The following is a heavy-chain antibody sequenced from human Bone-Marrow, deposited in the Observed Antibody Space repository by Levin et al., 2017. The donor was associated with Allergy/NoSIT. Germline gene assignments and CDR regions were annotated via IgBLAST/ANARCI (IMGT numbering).Heavy chain of an antibody. V-gene: IGHV3-11*01. CDR1: GFIFSDYY. J-gene: IGHJ2*01. Sequence: GESLKISCAASGFIFSDYYLSWIRQAPGKGLEYISYISSSSSAISYADSVRGRFTISRDNAKSSVFLHMNSLRAEDTAVYYCARFTMTDRYWYFDLWGRGTLVTVSS. CDR3: ARFTMTDRYWYFDL. D-gene: IGHD3-3*01. CDR2: ISSSSSAI.